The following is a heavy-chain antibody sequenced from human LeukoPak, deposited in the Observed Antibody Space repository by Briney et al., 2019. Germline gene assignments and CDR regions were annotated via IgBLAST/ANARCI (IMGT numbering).Heavy chain of an antibody. CDR1: GFTFSSYW. CDR3: ARGGFYCGGDCYVDY. Sequence: GGSLRLSCAASGFTFSSYWMSWVRQGPGKGLEWVANIKQDGSEKYYVDSVKGRFTISRDNAKNSLYLQMNSLRAEDTAVYYCARGGFYCGGDCYVDYWGQGTLVTVSS. CDR2: IKQDGSEK. D-gene: IGHD2-21*02. J-gene: IGHJ4*02. V-gene: IGHV3-7*01.